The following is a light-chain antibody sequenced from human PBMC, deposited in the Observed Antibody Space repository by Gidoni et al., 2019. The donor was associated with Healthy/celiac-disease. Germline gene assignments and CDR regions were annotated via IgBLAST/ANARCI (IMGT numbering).Light chain of an antibody. CDR3: CSYAGTGMV. CDR1: SSDVGGYNY. CDR2: DVS. Sequence: QSALTQPRSVSGSPGQSVTISCTGTSSDVGGYNYVSWYQQHPGKAPKLMIYDVSKRPSGVPDRCSGSKSGNTASLIISGLQAEDEADYYCCSYAGTGMVFGGGTKLTVL. V-gene: IGLV2-11*01. J-gene: IGLJ2*01.